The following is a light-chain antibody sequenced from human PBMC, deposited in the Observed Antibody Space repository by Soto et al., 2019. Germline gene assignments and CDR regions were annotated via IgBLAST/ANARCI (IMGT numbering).Light chain of an antibody. CDR3: QQYGSWST. Sequence: EIVLTQSPGTLSLSPGERATLSCRASQSVSSSYLAWYQQKPGQAPRLLIYGASSRATGIPDRFSGSGSGTDFTLTISRLEPEDFAVYYCQQYGSWSTFGPGTKVDIK. CDR2: GAS. J-gene: IGKJ3*01. V-gene: IGKV3-20*01. CDR1: QSVSSSY.